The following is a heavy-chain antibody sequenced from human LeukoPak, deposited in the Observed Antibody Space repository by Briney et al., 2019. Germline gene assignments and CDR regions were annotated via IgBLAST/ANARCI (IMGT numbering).Heavy chain of an antibody. J-gene: IGHJ4*02. CDR2: IYYSGST. D-gene: IGHD4-23*01. CDR3: ASSALNYGGIHS. CDR1: GASISNYY. V-gene: IGHV4-59*08. Sequence: SETLSLTCTVSGASISNYYWSWIRQPPGKGLGWIGYIYYSGSTNYNPSLKSRVTISVDTSKNQFSLKLSSVTAADTAVYYCASSALNYGGIHSWGQGTLVTVSS.